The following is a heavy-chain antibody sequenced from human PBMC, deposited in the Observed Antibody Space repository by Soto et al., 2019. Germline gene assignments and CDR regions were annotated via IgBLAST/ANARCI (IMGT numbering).Heavy chain of an antibody. J-gene: IGHJ5*02. CDR2: IYPGDSDT. CDR3: ARFWGPGAITGTLLGWFNP. V-gene: IGHV5-51*01. Sequence: GESLKISCKGSGYSFTSYWIGWVRQMPGKGLEWMGIIYPGDSDTRYSPSFQGQVTISADKSISTAYLQWSSLKASDTAMYYCARFWGPGAITGTLLGWFNPWGQGTLVTVSS. D-gene: IGHD1-20*01. CDR1: GYSFTSYW.